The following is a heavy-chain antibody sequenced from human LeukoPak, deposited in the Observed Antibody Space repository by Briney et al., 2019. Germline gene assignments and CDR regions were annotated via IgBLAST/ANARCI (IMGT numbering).Heavy chain of an antibody. CDR2: ISGSGGST. V-gene: IGHV3-23*01. CDR1: GFAFSSFA. J-gene: IGHJ4*02. Sequence: PGGSLRLSCAASGFAFSSFAMGWVRQAPGKGLECVSAISGSGGSTYYADSVKGRFTISRDNSMNTLHLQMNSLRAEDTAVYYCANGDKKRITMVRGVMQPFDYWGQGTLVTVSS. D-gene: IGHD3-10*01. CDR3: ANGDKKRITMVRGVMQPFDY.